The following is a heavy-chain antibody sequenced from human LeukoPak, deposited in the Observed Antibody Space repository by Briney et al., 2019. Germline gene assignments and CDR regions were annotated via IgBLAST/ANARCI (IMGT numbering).Heavy chain of an antibody. CDR3: AAYYDILTGYPNFDY. CDR1: GFTFSSYA. Sequence: PGGSLRLSCAASGFTFSSYAMSWVRQAPGKGLEWVSAISGSGGSTYYADSVKGRFTISRDYSKNTLYLQMNSLRAEDTAVYYCAAYYDILTGYPNFDYWGQGTLVTVSS. D-gene: IGHD3-9*01. CDR2: ISGSGGST. V-gene: IGHV3-23*01. J-gene: IGHJ4*02.